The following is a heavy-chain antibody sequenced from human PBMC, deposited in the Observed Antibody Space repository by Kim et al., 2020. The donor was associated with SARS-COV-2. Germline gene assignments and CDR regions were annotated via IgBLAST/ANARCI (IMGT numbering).Heavy chain of an antibody. CDR2: INHSGST. J-gene: IGHJ3*02. D-gene: IGHD3-10*01. CDR3: ARASIWFGELLKDAFDI. CDR1: GGSFSGYY. Sequence: SETLSLTCAVYGGSFSGYYWSWIRQPPGKGLEWIGEINHSGSTNYNPSLKSRVTISVDTSKNQFSLKLSSVTAADTAVYYCARASIWFGELLKDAFDIWGQGTMGTVSS. V-gene: IGHV4-34*01.